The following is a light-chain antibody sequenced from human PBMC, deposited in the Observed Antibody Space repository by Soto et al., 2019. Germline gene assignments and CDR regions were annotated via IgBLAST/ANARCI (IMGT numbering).Light chain of an antibody. Sequence: QSALTQPASVSGSPGQSITISCTGTSSDVGGYNYVSWYQKHPGKAPKLMIYEVSNRPSGVSNRFSGSKSGNTASLTISGLQAEDEAGYYCSSYTRNSTLVFGGGTKLTVL. J-gene: IGLJ2*01. CDR3: SSYTRNSTLV. CDR1: SSDVGGYNY. CDR2: EVS. V-gene: IGLV2-14*01.